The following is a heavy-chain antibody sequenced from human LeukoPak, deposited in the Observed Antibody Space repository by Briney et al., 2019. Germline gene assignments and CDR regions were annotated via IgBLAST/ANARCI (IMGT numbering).Heavy chain of an antibody. CDR2: IRYDGSDK. D-gene: IGHD6-13*01. J-gene: IGHJ6*03. V-gene: IGHV3-30*02. CDR1: GFNFEKYG. CDR3: ASAGTIRARLAYSYMDV. Sequence: GGSLRLSCEGSGFNFEKYGKHWVRQAPGKGLEWVAFIRYDGSDKYYADSVKGRFTISRDNSRNTLFLQMNGLRGKDTGVYYCASAGTIRARLAYSYMDVWGQGTTVIVSS.